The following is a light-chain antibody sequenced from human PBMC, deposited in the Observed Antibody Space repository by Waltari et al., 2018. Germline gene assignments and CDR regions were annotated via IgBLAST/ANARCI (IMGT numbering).Light chain of an antibody. CDR1: QTVFYSSKNKNY. CDR2: RAS. V-gene: IGKV4-1*01. J-gene: IGKJ2*01. Sequence: DIVMTQSPDSLAVSLGVRATLNCKSSQTVFYSSKNKNYLAWYQQKPGQAPKLLIYRASTRESGVPDRFSGSGSGTDFTLTISSLQAEDVAVYYCQQYYGNPRTFGQGTKLEIK. CDR3: QQYYGNPRT.